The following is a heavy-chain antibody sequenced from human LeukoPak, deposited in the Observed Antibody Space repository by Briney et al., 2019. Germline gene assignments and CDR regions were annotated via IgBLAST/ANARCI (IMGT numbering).Heavy chain of an antibody. J-gene: IGHJ4*02. D-gene: IGHD4-17*01. V-gene: IGHV7-4-1*02. CDR2: INTNTGNP. CDR3: ARNDYGEVY. CDR1: GYTFTSYA. Sequence: ASVKVSCKASGYTFTSYAMKWVRQAPGQGLEWMGWINTNTGNPKYAQDFTGRFVFSLDTSVSTAYLQISRLKAEDTAVYYCARNDYGEVYWGQGTLVTVSS.